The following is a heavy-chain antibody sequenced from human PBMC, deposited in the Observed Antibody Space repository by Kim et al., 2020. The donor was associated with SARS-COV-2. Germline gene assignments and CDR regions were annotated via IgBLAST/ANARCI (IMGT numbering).Heavy chain of an antibody. V-gene: IGHV3-48*04. J-gene: IGHJ6*02. CDR2: ISSSSSTI. D-gene: IGHD3-10*01. CDR3: ARDQDYYGSGSYPLYYYYYGMDV. Sequence: GGSLRLSCAASGFTFSSYSMNWVRQAPGKGLEWVSYISSSSSTIYYADSVKGRFTISRDNAKNSLYLQMNSLRAEDTAVYYCARDQDYYGSGSYPLYYYYYGMDVWGQGTTVTVSS. CDR1: GFTFSSYS.